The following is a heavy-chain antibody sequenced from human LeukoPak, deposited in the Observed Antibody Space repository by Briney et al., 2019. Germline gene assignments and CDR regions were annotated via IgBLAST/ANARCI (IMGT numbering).Heavy chain of an antibody. CDR3: ARDEYSSSPGYFDY. Sequence: PGGSLRLSCAASGFTFSSYRMNWVGQAPGKGLEWVSSISSSSSYIYYADSVKGRFTISRDNAKNSLYLQMNSLRAEDTAVYYCARDEYSSSPGYFDYWGQGTLVTVSS. CDR2: ISSSSSYI. V-gene: IGHV3-21*01. CDR1: GFTFSSYR. D-gene: IGHD6-6*01. J-gene: IGHJ4*02.